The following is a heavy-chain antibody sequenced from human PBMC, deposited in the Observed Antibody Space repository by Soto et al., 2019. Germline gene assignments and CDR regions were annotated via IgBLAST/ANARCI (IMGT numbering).Heavy chain of an antibody. V-gene: IGHV3-21*01. Sequence: GGSLRLSCAASGFTFSSYSMNWVRQAPGKGLEWVSSISSSSSYIYYADSVKGRFTISRDNAKNSLYLQMNSLRAEDTAVYYCARVWWWEDNWFDPWGQGTLVTVSS. D-gene: IGHD2-8*02. CDR3: ARVWWWEDNWFDP. J-gene: IGHJ5*02. CDR1: GFTFSSYS. CDR2: ISSSSSYI.